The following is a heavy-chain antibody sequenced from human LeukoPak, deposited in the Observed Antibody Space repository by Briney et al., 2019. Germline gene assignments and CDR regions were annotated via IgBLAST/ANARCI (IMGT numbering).Heavy chain of an antibody. CDR1: GFTFSSYA. V-gene: IGHV3-64*01. J-gene: IGHJ3*02. Sequence: GGSLRLSCAASGFTFSSYAMHWVRQAPGKGLEYVSAISSNGGSTYYANSVKGRFTISRDNSKNTLYLQMGSLRAEDMAVYYCAKTVGARRLSDAFDIWGQGTMVTVSS. CDR3: AKTVGARRLSDAFDI. D-gene: IGHD1-26*01. CDR2: ISSNGGST.